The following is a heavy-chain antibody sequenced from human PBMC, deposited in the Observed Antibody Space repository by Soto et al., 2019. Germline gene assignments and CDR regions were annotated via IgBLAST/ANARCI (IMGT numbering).Heavy chain of an antibody. D-gene: IGHD6-19*01. CDR3: ARQLPERDGSGWYTPRGAFDV. Sequence: SETLSLTCTVSGGSISSYYWSWIRQPPGKGLEWIGYIYYSGSTNYNPSLKSRVTISVDTSKNQFSLKLSSVTAADTAVYYCARQLPERDGSGWYTPRGAFDVWGQGTMVTVSS. CDR2: IYYSGST. CDR1: GGSISSYY. J-gene: IGHJ3*01. V-gene: IGHV4-59*08.